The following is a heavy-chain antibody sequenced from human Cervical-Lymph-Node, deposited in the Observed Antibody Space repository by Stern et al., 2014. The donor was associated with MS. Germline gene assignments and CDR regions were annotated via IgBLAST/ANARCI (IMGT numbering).Heavy chain of an antibody. CDR3: TTGGGAD. V-gene: IGHV3-15*01. CDR1: GFTLSKVW. Sequence: EVQLLESGGGLVKPGGSLRLSCAASGFTLSKVWMRWVRQAPGQGLEWVGRIRNKDDGVTTEYIAPVKGRFTVSRDDSKNTLFLQMVSLKTEDTAVYYCTTGGGADWGQGTLVTVSS. J-gene: IGHJ4*02. CDR2: IRNKDDGVTT. D-gene: IGHD4-17*01.